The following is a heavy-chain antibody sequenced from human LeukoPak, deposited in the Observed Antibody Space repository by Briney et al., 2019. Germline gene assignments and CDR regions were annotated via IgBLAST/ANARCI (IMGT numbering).Heavy chain of an antibody. CDR1: GYTFTGYY. CDR2: INPKSGGT. V-gene: IGHV1-2*02. Sequence: ASVKVSCKASGYTFTGYYMYWVRQAPGQGLEWMGWINPKSGGTNYAQKFQGRVTMTRDTSISTAYMELSSLRYDDTAVYYCARQSWQPGEFDYWGQGTLVTVSS. D-gene: IGHD3-10*01. CDR3: ARQSWQPGEFDY. J-gene: IGHJ4*02.